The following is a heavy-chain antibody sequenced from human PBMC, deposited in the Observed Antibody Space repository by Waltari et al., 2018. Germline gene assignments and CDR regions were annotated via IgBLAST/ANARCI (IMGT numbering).Heavy chain of an antibody. D-gene: IGHD6-6*01. Sequence: QEQLVQSGPEVKKPGASVKVSCQASGYSLTDFDITWMRQAAGQGLEWMGWLNPNSGNTAYSQSFQGRVTFTADPSINTTYMEMTALTSEDTAVYYCARLVLTSQYEINWLGPWGQGTLVTVSS. CDR3: ARLVLTSQYEINWLGP. CDR1: GYSLTDFD. J-gene: IGHJ5*02. V-gene: IGHV1-8*02. CDR2: LNPNSGNT.